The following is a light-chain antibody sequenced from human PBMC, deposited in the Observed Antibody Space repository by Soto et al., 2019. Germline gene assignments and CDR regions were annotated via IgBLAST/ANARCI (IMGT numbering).Light chain of an antibody. J-gene: IGKJ5*01. CDR3: MQPLQTLT. CDR2: LGS. V-gene: IGKV2-28*01. CDR1: HSLLDRDDGNTY. Sequence: DIVMTQTPLSLPVTPGEPACISCRSRHSLLDRDDGNTYLDWYLQKPGQSPQLLIYLGSNRSSGVPDRFSGSGSGTDFTLKINRVEAEDVGVYYCMQPLQTLTFGQGTRLEIK.